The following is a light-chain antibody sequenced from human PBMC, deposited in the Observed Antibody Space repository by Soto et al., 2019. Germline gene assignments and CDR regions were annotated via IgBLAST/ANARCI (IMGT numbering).Light chain of an antibody. V-gene: IGKV1-39*01. J-gene: IGKJ1*01. CDR2: GES. CDR3: QQSYSFPWA. CDR1: QGISTY. Sequence: DIQMTQSPLSLPASVGGRVSITCRASQGISTYLNWYQQKPGKAPNLLIYGESSLQSGVPSRFSGSGSGTEFTLTINSLQPEDLATYYCQQSYSFPWAFGQGTKVDI.